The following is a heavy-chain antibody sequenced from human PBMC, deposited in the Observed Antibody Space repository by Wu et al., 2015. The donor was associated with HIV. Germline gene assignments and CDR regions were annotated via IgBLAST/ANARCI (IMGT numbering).Heavy chain of an antibody. CDR1: GGTFSSYA. Sequence: QVQLVQSGAEVKKPGSSVKVSCKASGGTFSSYAISWVRQAPGQGLEWMGGIIPIFGTANYAQKFQGRVTITADESTSTAYMELSSLRSEDTAVYYCARDRPELGYCSGGSCYSDYYYMDVWGKGTTGHRLL. J-gene: IGHJ6*03. CDR2: IIPIFGTA. V-gene: IGHV1-69*12. CDR3: ARDRPELGYCSGGSCYSDYYYMDV. D-gene: IGHD2-15*01.